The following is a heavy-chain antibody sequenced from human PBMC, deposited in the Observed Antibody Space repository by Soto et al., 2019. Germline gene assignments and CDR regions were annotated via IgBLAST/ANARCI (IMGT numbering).Heavy chain of an antibody. D-gene: IGHD3-22*01. V-gene: IGHV1-18*01. CDR3: ARLTLAHDSSGYHIFDY. J-gene: IGHJ4*02. Sequence: GASVKVSCKTSGYSFNRYGITWVRQAPGQGLEWMGWISAHNGHMIYAQDFQGRVTMSVDRSINTAYLEWSSLKASDSAMYYCARLTLAHDSSGYHIFDYWGLGTLVTVSS. CDR1: GYSFNRYG. CDR2: ISAHNGHM.